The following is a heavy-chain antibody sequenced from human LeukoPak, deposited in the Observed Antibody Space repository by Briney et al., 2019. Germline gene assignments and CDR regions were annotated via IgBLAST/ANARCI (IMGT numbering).Heavy chain of an antibody. J-gene: IGHJ6*03. CDR2: INPSGGGT. V-gene: IGHV1-46*01. Sequence: ASVKVSCKASGYTFTSYYMHWVRQAPGQGLEWMGIINPSGGGTSYAQKFQDRVTMSSDTSTSTVYMELSSLRSEDTAVYYCARDPQWELLEGRKVYYYYYMDVWGKGTTVTISS. CDR1: GYTFTSYY. CDR3: ARDPQWELLEGRKVYYYYYMDV. D-gene: IGHD1-26*01.